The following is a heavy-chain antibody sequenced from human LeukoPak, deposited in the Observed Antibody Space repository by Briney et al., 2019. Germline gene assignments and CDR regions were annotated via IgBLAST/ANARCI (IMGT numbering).Heavy chain of an antibody. D-gene: IGHD3-3*01. CDR1: GFTVSNNY. CDR2: IYSGGAT. J-gene: IGHJ3*02. CDR3: ARAREWGAFDI. V-gene: IGHV3-53*01. Sequence: PGGSLRLSCAASGFTVSNNYMSWVRQAPGKGLEWVSIIYSGGATYFADSIKGRFTISRDNSKNTLYLQMNTLRAEDTAVYYCARAREWGAFDIWGQGTMVTVSS.